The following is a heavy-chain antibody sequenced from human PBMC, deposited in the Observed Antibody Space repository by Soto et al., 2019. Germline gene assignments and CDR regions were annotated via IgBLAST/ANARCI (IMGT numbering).Heavy chain of an antibody. J-gene: IGHJ6*03. Sequence: ASVKVSCKASGYTFTSYDINWVRQATGQGLEWMGWMNPNSGNTGYAQKFQGRVTMTRNTSISTAYMELSSLRSEDTAVYYCARIDFITLVRGGLRYHYNYYYIDVWGKXTTVTVSS. CDR3: ARIDFITLVRGGLRYHYNYYYIDV. CDR2: MNPNSGNT. CDR1: GYTFTSYD. D-gene: IGHD3-10*01. V-gene: IGHV1-8*01.